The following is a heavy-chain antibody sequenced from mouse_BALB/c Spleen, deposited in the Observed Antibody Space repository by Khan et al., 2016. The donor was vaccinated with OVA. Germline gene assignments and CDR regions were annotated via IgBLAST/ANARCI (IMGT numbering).Heavy chain of an antibody. V-gene: IGHV14-3*02. Sequence: VRLQQSGASLVKSGATVQLSCTASGLNIQDTYKPWLKQWPEQGFVWIGRLDPPNGNTKYDPKFHGKATITADTSSNTSYLQLSSLTSGSTAVYYCARMARKWGQGTTRTVTS. J-gene: IGHJ2*01. CDR3: ARMARK. CDR2: LDPPNGNT. CDR1: GLNIQDTY.